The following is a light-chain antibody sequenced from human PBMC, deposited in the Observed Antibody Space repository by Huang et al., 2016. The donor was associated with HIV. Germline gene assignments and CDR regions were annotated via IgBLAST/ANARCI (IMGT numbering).Light chain of an antibody. J-gene: IGKJ1*01. CDR1: QCISNS. CDR3: QQYFSALWT. Sequence: DIQMTQSPSSLSASVADRVTITCRASQCISNSLAWYQQKTGKPPRHLVSGAAKLESGVSSGCSGSGSGTNYTLTISSLQPADFATYYCQQYFSALWTFGQGTKV. V-gene: IGKV1-NL1*01. CDR2: GAA.